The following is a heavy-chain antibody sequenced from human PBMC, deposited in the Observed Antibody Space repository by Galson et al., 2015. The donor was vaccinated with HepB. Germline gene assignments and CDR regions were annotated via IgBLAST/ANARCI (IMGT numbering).Heavy chain of an antibody. J-gene: IGHJ6*03. D-gene: IGHD1-7*01. CDR2: ISAYNGNT. Sequence: SVKVSCKASGYTFTSYGISWVRQAPGQGLEWMGWISAYNGNTNYAQKLQGRVTMTTDTSTSTAYMELRSLRSDDTAVYYCARDLRTTESYYYYYYMDVWGKGTTVTVSS. CDR3: ARDLRTTESYYYYYYMDV. CDR1: GYTFTSYG. V-gene: IGHV1-18*01.